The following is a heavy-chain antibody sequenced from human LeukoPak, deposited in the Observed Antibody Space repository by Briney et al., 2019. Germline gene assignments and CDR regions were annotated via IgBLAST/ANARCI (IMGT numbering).Heavy chain of an antibody. CDR2: ISSSGSTI. J-gene: IGHJ4*02. CDR3: ATATAAAGILFDY. CDR1: GFTISDYY. D-gene: IGHD6-13*01. V-gene: IGHV3-11*01. Sequence: TSGGSLRLSCAASGFTISDYYMSWIRQPPGKGLEWVSYISSSGSTIYYADSVKGRFTISRDNAKNSLYLQMNSLRAEDTAVYYCATATAAAGILFDYWGQGTLVTVSS.